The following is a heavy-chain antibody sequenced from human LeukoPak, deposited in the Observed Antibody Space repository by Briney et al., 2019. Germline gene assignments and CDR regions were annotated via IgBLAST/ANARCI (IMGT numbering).Heavy chain of an antibody. CDR3: ASGAAAGIRRFDY. D-gene: IGHD6-13*01. V-gene: IGHV1-46*01. Sequence: ASVKVSCKASGYTFTSYYMHWVRQAPGRGLEWMGIINPSGGSTSYAQKFQGRVTMTRDMSTSTVYMELSSLRSEDTAVYYCASGAAAGIRRFDYWGQGTLVTVSS. CDR1: GYTFTSYY. CDR2: INPSGGST. J-gene: IGHJ4*02.